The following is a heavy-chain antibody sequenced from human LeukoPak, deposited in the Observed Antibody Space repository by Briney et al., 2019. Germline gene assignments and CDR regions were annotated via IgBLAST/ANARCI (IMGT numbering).Heavy chain of an antibody. J-gene: IGHJ4*02. D-gene: IGHD3-22*01. V-gene: IGHV4-59*01. CDR3: ARDRSGYYDY. CDR2: IYYSGST. Sequence: SETLSLTCTVSGGSISSYYWSWIRQPPGKGLEWIGYIYYSGSTNYNPSLKSRVTTSADTSKNQFSLKLSSVTAADTAVYYCARDRSGYYDYWGQGTLVTVSS. CDR1: GGSISSYY.